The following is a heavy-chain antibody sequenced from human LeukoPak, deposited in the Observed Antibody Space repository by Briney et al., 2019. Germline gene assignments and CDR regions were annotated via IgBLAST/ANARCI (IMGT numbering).Heavy chain of an antibody. D-gene: IGHD6-6*01. CDR1: GYTFTGYY. Sequence: ASVKVSCKASGYTFTGYYMHWVRQAPGQGLEWMGWINPNSGGTNYAQKFQGRVTMTRDTSISTAYMELSRLRSDDTAVYYCARDGQLVPAGWFDPWGQGTLVTVSS. CDR2: INPNSGGT. CDR3: ARDGQLVPAGWFDP. J-gene: IGHJ5*02. V-gene: IGHV1-2*02.